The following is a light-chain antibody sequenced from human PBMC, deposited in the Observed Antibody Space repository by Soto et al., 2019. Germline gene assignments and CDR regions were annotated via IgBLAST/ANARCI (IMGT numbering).Light chain of an antibody. V-gene: IGKV1-5*01. CDR1: QSISTR. CDR2: DAS. Sequence: DIQMTQSPSTLSGSVVGRSTITCLASQSISTRLAWYQQKSGKAPHLLICDASTLESGVSSRFSGSGSGTEFTLTISSLQAADFATYYCQQYNTYPWTVGQGTKGDIK. J-gene: IGKJ1*01. CDR3: QQYNTYPWT.